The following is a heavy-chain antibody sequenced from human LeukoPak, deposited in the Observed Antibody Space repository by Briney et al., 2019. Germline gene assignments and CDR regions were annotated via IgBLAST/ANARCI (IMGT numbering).Heavy chain of an antibody. J-gene: IGHJ6*02. CDR3: AKDLNTDVTADYYYGMDV. Sequence: GGSLRPSCAASGFTFSNYAMIWVRQAPGKGPECVSTINGEMNFKYYADSVKGRFTISRDNSKNTLYLQMNSLRAEDTAVYYCAKDLNTDVTADYYYGMDVWGQGTTVTVSS. V-gene: IGHV3-23*01. CDR1: GFTFSNYA. D-gene: IGHD2-21*02. CDR2: INGEMNFK.